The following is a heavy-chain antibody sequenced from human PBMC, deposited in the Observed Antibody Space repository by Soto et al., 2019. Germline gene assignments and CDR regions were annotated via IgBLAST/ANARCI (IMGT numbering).Heavy chain of an antibody. J-gene: IGHJ4*02. CDR1: GFTFSSYS. Sequence: EVQLVESGGGLVKPGGSLRLSCAASGFTFSSYSMNWVRQAPGMGLEWVSSISSSSSYIYYADSVKGRFTISRDNAKNSLYLQMNSLRAEDTAVYYCARDLQQLVDFDYWGQGTLVTVSS. CDR2: ISSSSSYI. D-gene: IGHD6-13*01. V-gene: IGHV3-21*01. CDR3: ARDLQQLVDFDY.